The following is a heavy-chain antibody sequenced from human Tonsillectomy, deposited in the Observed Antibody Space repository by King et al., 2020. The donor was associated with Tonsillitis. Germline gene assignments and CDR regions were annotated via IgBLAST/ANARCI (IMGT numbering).Heavy chain of an antibody. D-gene: IGHD2-21*02. Sequence: VQLVGSGGGLVQPGGSLRLSCAASGFTFSSYEMNWVRQAPGKGLEWVSYIGSSGTTIYYADSVKGRFTISRDNAKNSLYLQMNSLRVEDTAVYYCARVMTANDAFDIWGQGTMVTVSS. CDR1: GFTFSSYE. CDR3: ARVMTANDAFDI. J-gene: IGHJ3*02. CDR2: IGSSGTTI. V-gene: IGHV3-48*03.